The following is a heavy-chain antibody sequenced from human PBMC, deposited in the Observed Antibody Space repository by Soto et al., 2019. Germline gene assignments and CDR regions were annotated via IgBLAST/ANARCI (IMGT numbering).Heavy chain of an antibody. Sequence: GGFLRLSCPDSGFTFSSYAMSWVRQAPGKGLEWVSAISGSGGSTYYADSVKGRFTISRDNSKNTLYLQMNSLRAEDTAVYYCAKEANLGCGGDCYAGGAFDIWGQGTMVTVSS. CDR2: ISGSGGST. V-gene: IGHV3-23*01. CDR3: AKEANLGCGGDCYAGGAFDI. D-gene: IGHD2-21*02. CDR1: GFTFSSYA. J-gene: IGHJ3*02.